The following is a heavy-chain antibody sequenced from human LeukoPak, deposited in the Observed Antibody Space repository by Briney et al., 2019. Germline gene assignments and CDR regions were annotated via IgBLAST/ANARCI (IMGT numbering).Heavy chain of an antibody. CDR3: ARALNDAFDI. J-gene: IGHJ3*02. V-gene: IGHV3-11*04. CDR1: GFTFSDYY. Sequence: GGSLRLSCAASGFTFSDYYMGWVRRAPGKGLEWVSYITNSGGGTYYPDSVKGRFTISRDNAKKSLYLQVSSMRAEDTAVYYCARALNDAFDIWGQGTMVTVSS. CDR2: ITNSGGGT.